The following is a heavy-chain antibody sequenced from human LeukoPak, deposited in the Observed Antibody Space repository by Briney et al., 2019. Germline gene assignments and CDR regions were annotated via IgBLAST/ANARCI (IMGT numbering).Heavy chain of an antibody. D-gene: IGHD2-15*01. CDR3: ASTLGDCSGGSCVTLDY. CDR1: GYTFTGYY. J-gene: IGHJ4*02. Sequence: ASVKVSCKASGYTFTGYYMHWVRQAPGQRLEWMGWINAGNGNTKYSQEFQGRVTITRDTSASTAYMELSSLRSEDMAVYYCASTLGDCSGGSCVTLDYWGQGTLVTVSS. CDR2: INAGNGNT. V-gene: IGHV1-3*03.